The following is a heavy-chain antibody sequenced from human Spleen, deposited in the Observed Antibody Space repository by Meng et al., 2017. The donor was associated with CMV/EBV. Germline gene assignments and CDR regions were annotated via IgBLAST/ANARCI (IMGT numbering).Heavy chain of an antibody. CDR1: GFSFSSYT. V-gene: IGHV3-21*01. CDR3: ASAEGCSGTTCYTTGYYYGMDV. CDR2: ISSSGHI. D-gene: IGHD2-2*02. J-gene: IGHJ6*02. Sequence: GGSLRLSCAASGFSFSSYTMNWVRQAPGKGLEWVSSISSSGHIYCADSVKGRFTISRDNAKNSLYLQVNSLRAEDTALYYCASAEGCSGTTCYTTGYYYGMDVWGQGTTVTVSS.